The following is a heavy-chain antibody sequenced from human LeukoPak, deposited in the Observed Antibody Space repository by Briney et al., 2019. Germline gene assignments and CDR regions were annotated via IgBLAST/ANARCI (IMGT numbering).Heavy chain of an antibody. Sequence: PGGSLRLSCAASGFTFSSYWMHWVRQAPGKGLVWVSRINSDGSSTSYADSVKGRFTISRDNAKNTLYLQMNSLRAEDTAVYYCARDRGILTEYYYGSGSPRPATTTMDVWGKGTTVTISS. J-gene: IGHJ6*03. CDR2: INSDGSST. CDR1: GFTFSSYW. D-gene: IGHD3-10*01. CDR3: ARDRGILTEYYYGSGSPRPATTTMDV. V-gene: IGHV3-74*01.